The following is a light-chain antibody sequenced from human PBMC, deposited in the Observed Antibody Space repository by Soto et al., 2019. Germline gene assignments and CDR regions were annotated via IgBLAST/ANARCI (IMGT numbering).Light chain of an antibody. J-gene: IGKJ5*01. CDR2: GAS. CDR1: QSVSSSY. V-gene: IGKV3D-20*02. Sequence: EIVWTQSPGTLSLSAGERATLSCRASQSVSSSYLAWYKQKPGQAPRLLIYGASSRATGIPARFSGSGSGTEFTLTINSLKSEDSAVYYCQQHNQWPITFGQGTRLEIK. CDR3: QQHNQWPIT.